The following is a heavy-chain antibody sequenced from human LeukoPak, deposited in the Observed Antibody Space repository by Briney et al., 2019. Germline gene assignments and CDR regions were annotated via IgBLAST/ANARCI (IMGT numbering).Heavy chain of an antibody. Sequence: KPSETLSLTCTVSGDSISTDYWSWIRQPAGEGLEWIGRISTSGSTNYNPSFRSRTTMSVDTSKNQFSLKLNSVTAADTAVYYCARVARGWNYVDYWGQGTLVTVSS. CDR1: GDSISTDY. CDR2: ISTSGST. V-gene: IGHV4-4*07. D-gene: IGHD6-19*01. CDR3: ARVARGWNYVDY. J-gene: IGHJ4*02.